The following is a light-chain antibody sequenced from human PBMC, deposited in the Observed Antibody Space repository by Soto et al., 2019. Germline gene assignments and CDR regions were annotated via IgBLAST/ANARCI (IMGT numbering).Light chain of an antibody. V-gene: IGKV1-5*01. CDR3: QQYHIYPLT. CDR1: QSIITW. J-gene: IGKJ4*01. CDR2: DAS. Sequence: DIQMTQSPSTLPASVGDRVTITCRAGQSIITWLAWFQQAPGKATNILISDASSLKSGVPSRFSGSGSGTEFTLTISSLHPDDFASYYCQQYHIYPLTFGGGTKVEI.